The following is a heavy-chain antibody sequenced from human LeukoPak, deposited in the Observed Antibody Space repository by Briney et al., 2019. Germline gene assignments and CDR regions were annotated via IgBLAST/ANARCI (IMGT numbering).Heavy chain of an antibody. D-gene: IGHD3-16*02. Sequence: SQTLSLTCTVSGGSISSGGYYWSWVRQPPGKGLEWIGEIYHSGSTNYNPSLKSRVTISVDKSKNQFSLKLSSVTAADTAVYYCAMITFGGVIGLDYWGQGTLATVSS. J-gene: IGHJ4*02. V-gene: IGHV4-30-2*01. CDR2: IYHSGST. CDR1: GGSISSGGYY. CDR3: AMITFGGVIGLDY.